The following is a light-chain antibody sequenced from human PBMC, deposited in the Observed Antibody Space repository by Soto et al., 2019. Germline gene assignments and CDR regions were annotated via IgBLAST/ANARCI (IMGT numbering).Light chain of an antibody. Sequence: SVLTQPPSVSGTPGLRVNISCSGGISIIGKDTVNWYQQLPGTAPKLLMFNDDKRPSGVPDRFSGSRSGTSASLAISGLQSDDEAVYFCLTWDDSLNGWVFGGGTKLTVL. V-gene: IGLV1-44*01. CDR2: NDD. CDR3: LTWDDSLNGWV. CDR1: ISIIGKDT. J-gene: IGLJ3*02.